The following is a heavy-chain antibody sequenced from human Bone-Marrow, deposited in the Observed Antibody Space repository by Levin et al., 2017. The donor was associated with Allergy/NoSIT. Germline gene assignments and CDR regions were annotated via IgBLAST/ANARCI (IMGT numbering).Heavy chain of an antibody. CDR1: GGSISSSSYY. D-gene: IGHD1-26*01. J-gene: IGHJ4*02. Sequence: SETLSLTCTVSGGSISSSSYYWGWIRQPPGKGLEWIGSIYYSGSTYYNPSLKSRVTISVDTSKNQFSLKLSSVTAADTAVYYCASSIVGAFDYWGQGTLVTVSS. CDR2: IYYSGST. CDR3: ASSIVGAFDY. V-gene: IGHV4-39*01.